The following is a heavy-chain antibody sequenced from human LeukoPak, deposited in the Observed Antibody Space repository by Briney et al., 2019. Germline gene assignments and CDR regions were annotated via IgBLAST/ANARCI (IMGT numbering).Heavy chain of an antibody. CDR2: ISSSSSYI. J-gene: IGHJ6*02. Sequence: PGGSLRLSCAASGFTFSDYYMSWIRQAPGKGLEWVSSISSSSSYIYYADSVKGRFTISRDNAKNSLYLQMNSLRAEDTAVYYCARTKYSSSFVLPYYYYGMDVWGQGTTVTVSS. CDR1: GFTFSDYY. D-gene: IGHD6-6*01. CDR3: ARTKYSSSFVLPYYYYGMDV. V-gene: IGHV3-11*06.